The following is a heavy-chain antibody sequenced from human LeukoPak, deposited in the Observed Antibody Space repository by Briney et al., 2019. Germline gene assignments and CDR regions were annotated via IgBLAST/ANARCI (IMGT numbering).Heavy chain of an antibody. V-gene: IGHV3-11*03. J-gene: IGHJ4*02. Sequence: GSLRLSCVVSGIPFSDYYMNWIRQAPGKGLEWISYISSSSSYTDYADSVKGRFTISRDNAKSALYLQMNSLRLEDTAVYYCAAGTAADFWGQGTLVTVSS. CDR1: GIPFSDYY. D-gene: IGHD6-13*01. CDR2: ISSSSSYT. CDR3: AAGTAADF.